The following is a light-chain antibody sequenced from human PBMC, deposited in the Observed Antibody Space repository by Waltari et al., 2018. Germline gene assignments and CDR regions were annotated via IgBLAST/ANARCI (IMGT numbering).Light chain of an antibody. Sequence: EIVMTQSPATLSVSPGESATPSCRASQSVRSNLAWYQQKPGQAPRLLIYGASTRATGIPARFSGSGSGTEFTLTISSLQSEDFAVYYCQQYNNWPPPLTFGGGTKVEIK. CDR2: GAS. J-gene: IGKJ4*01. V-gene: IGKV3-15*01. CDR3: QQYNNWPPPLT. CDR1: QSVRSN.